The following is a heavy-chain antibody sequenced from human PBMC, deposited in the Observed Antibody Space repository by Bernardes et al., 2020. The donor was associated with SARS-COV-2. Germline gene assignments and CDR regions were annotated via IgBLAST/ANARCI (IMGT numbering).Heavy chain of an antibody. CDR3: AKDRGYYDFWSGYLGNSYHYYYGMDV. J-gene: IGHJ6*02. Sequence: GGSLRLSCAASGFTFSSYGMHWVRQAPGKGLEWVAVISYDGSNKYYADSVKGRFTISRDNSKNTLYLQMNSLRAEDTAVYYCAKDRGYYDFWSGYLGNSYHYYYGMDVWGQGTTVTVSS. CDR2: ISYDGSNK. V-gene: IGHV3-30*18. D-gene: IGHD3-3*01. CDR1: GFTFSSYG.